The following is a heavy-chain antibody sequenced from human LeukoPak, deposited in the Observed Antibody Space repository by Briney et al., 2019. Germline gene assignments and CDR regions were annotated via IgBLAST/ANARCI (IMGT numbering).Heavy chain of an antibody. CDR2: IYTSGIT. J-gene: IGHJ4*02. CDR3: AREDAGGTYSFDY. D-gene: IGHD1-26*01. CDR1: GFTVSSNF. V-gene: IGHV3-66*01. Sequence: PGGSLRLSCAVSGFTVSSNFMSWVRQAPGKGPEWVSVIYTSGITYYADSVRGRFTISRDNSKNTLYLQMYNLTAEDTAVYYCAREDAGGTYSFDYWGQGTPVTVSS.